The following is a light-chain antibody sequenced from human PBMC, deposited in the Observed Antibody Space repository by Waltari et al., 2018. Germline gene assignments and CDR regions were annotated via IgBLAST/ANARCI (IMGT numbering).Light chain of an antibody. J-gene: IGLJ2*01. CDR1: NRDVGSDDS. CDR3: CSYAGNYKFV. V-gene: IGLV2-11*01. Sequence: QSVLTQPRSVSGSPGQSVTTSCTGTNRDVGSDDSVSWYQQNAGKAPKLVIYDAVRRPAGVPYRFSGSKYGATASLTISGLQAEDEADYYCCSYAGNYKFVFGGGTKVTVL. CDR2: DAV.